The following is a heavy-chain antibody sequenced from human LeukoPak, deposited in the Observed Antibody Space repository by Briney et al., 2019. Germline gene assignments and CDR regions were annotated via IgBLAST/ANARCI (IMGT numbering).Heavy chain of an antibody. J-gene: IGHJ4*02. Sequence: PGGSLRLSCAASGFTFSSYAMSWVRQAPGKGLEWVAIIKQDGSEKLYADSVKGRFTISRDNAKNSLYLHINTMRVDGTAIYYCAGGTGWLPDSWGQGTPVTVSS. V-gene: IGHV3-7*01. CDR2: IKQDGSEK. D-gene: IGHD5-12*01. CDR3: AGGTGWLPDS. CDR1: GFTFSSYA.